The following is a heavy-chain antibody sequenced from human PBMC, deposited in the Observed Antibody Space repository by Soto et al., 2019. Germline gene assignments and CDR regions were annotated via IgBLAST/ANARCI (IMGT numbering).Heavy chain of an antibody. CDR2: IKSKTDGGTT. D-gene: IGHD3-22*01. V-gene: IGHV3-15*07. CDR1: GFTFSNAW. CDR3: TTDSSGYLAEDAFDI. J-gene: IGHJ3*02. Sequence: GGSLRLSCAASGFTFSNAWMNWVRQAPGKGLEWVDRIKSKTDGGTTDYAAPVKGRFTISRDDSKNTLYLQMNSLKTEDTAVYYCTTDSSGYLAEDAFDIWGQGTMVTVSS.